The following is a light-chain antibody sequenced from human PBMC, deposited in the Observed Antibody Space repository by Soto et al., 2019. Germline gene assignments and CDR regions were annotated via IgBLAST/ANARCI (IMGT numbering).Light chain of an antibody. Sequence: QSALTQPASVSDSPGQSITISCTGTSSDVGGSNFVSWYQQHPGKPPKLIIYDVANRPSGVSNRLSGSKSGSTASLIISRLQTEDEADYYCVSYTSSTTYVFGTGTKSPS. CDR1: SSDVGGSNF. CDR3: VSYTSSTTYV. V-gene: IGLV2-14*03. CDR2: DVA. J-gene: IGLJ1*01.